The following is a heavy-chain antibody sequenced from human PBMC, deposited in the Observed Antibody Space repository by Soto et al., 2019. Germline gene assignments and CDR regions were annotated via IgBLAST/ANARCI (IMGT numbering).Heavy chain of an antibody. CDR3: ARYAERGYSGYDYSH. V-gene: IGHV3-23*01. D-gene: IGHD5-12*01. J-gene: IGHJ4*02. CDR2: ISGSGGIT. CDR1: GFTFSSYA. Sequence: GGSLRLSCAASGFTFSSYAMSWVCQAPGKGLEWVSAISGSGGITYYADSVKGRFTISRDNSKNTLYLKMNSLRAEDTAVYYCARYAERGYSGYDYSHWGQVSQVTV.